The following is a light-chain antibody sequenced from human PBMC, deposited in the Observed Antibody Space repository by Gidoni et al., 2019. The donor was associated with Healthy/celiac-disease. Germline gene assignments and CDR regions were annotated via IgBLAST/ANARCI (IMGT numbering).Light chain of an antibody. CDR2: AAS. V-gene: IGKV1-8*01. Sequence: AIRMTQSPSSFSASTGDRVTISCRASQGISSYFAWYQQTPGTAPKLLIYAASTLQSGVPSRFSGSGSGTDFTLTISCLPSEDFATYYCQQYYSYPLTFGPGTKVDIK. J-gene: IGKJ3*01. CDR3: QQYYSYPLT. CDR1: QGISSY.